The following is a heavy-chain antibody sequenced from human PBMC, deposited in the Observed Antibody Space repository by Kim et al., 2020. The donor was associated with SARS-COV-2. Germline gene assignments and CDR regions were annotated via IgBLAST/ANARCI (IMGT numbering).Heavy chain of an antibody. D-gene: IGHD5-12*01. Sequence: SETLSLTCAVYGGSFSGYYWSWIRQPPGKGLEWIGEINHSGSTNYNPSLKSRVTISVDTSKNQFSLKLSSVTAADTAVYYCAREGRSPRYSGYDSHAFDIWGQGTMVTVSS. CDR1: GGSFSGYY. V-gene: IGHV4-34*01. J-gene: IGHJ3*02. CDR3: AREGRSPRYSGYDSHAFDI. CDR2: INHSGST.